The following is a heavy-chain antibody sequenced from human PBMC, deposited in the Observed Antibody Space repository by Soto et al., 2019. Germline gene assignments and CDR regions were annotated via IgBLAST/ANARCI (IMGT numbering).Heavy chain of an antibody. D-gene: IGHD2-15*01. V-gene: IGHV2-5*02. CDR3: AYRPSYCSGGSCYSGFDY. CDR1: GFSLSTSGVG. Sequence: QITLKESGPPLVKPTQTLTLTCTFSGFSLSTSGVGVGWIRQPPGKALEWLALIYWDDDKRYSPSLKSRLTSTNDTSKNQVVLTMTNMDPVDTATYYCAYRPSYCSGGSCYSGFDYWGQGTLVTVSS. CDR2: IYWDDDK. J-gene: IGHJ4*02.